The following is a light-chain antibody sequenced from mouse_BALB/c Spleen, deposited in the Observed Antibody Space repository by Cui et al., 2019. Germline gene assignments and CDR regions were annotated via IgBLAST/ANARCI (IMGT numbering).Light chain of an antibody. J-gene: IGKJ4*01. Sequence: DIQMIQTPPSLSASLGDRVTISCSARQGISNYLNWYQQKPDGTVKLLINYTSSLHSGGPSRFSGSGSGTDYSLTISNLEPEDIASYYCQQYSKLPFTFGSGTKLKIK. V-gene: IGKV10-94*01. CDR1: QGISNY. CDR3: QQYSKLPFT. CDR2: YTS.